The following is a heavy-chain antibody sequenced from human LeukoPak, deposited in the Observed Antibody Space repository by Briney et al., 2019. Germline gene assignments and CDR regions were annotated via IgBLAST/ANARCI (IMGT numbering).Heavy chain of an antibody. CDR3: ARDTGYSSGWFN. CDR1: GFSVGPYY. Sequence: PGGSLRLSCVDSGFSVGPYYLSWVRQAPGKGLEWVSVIYSGGSTYFADSVKGRFTISRDISKNTVYLQMNSLRVEDTAVYYCARDTGYSSGWFNWGQGTLVTVSS. D-gene: IGHD6-19*01. J-gene: IGHJ1*01. V-gene: IGHV3-66*01. CDR2: IYSGGST.